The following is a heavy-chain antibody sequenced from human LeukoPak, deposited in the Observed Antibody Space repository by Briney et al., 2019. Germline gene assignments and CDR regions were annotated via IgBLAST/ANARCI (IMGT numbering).Heavy chain of an antibody. J-gene: IGHJ4*02. CDR2: IYSGGST. CDR1: GFTVSSNY. Sequence: GGSLRLSCAASGFTVSSNYMSWVRQAPGKGLEWVSVIYSGGSTYYADSVKGRFTISRDNSKNTLYLQMNSLRAEDTAVYHCARHYYYDSSGYWALYWGQGTLVTVSS. D-gene: IGHD3-22*01. CDR3: ARHYYYDSSGYWALY. V-gene: IGHV3-53*01.